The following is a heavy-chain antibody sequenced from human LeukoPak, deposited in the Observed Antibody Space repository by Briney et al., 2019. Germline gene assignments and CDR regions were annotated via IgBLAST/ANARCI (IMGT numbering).Heavy chain of an antibody. J-gene: IGHJ4*02. CDR1: EFTFSSYW. D-gene: IGHD2-15*01. Sequence: PGGSLRLSCAASEFTFSSYWMHWVRQAPGKGLGWVSRINSDGSSRTYADSVKGRFTISRDNAKNTLSLKMNSLRNEDTAVYYCAREVCIGGSCSVFDYWGQGTLVTVSS. CDR3: AREVCIGGSCSVFDY. CDR2: INSDGSSR. V-gene: IGHV3-74*01.